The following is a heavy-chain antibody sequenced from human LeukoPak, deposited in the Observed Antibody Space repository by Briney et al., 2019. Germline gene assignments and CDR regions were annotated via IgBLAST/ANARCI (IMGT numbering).Heavy chain of an antibody. CDR1: AFTFRNYA. J-gene: IGHJ3*01. CDR2: IASDGNDK. CDR3: ARGPDPVVRGPRRAFDL. Sequence: GGSLRLSCAASAFTFRNYAMHWLRQAPGKGLEWVAVIASDGNDKHLADSVKGRFIISRDDSKSTVYLQMNSLRVDDTAMYYCARGPDPVVRGPRRAFDLWGQGTMVTVSS. V-gene: IGHV3-30*03. D-gene: IGHD3-10*01.